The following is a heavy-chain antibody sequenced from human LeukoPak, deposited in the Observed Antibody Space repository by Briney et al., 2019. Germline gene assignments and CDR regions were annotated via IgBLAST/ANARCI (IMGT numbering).Heavy chain of an antibody. D-gene: IGHD2-15*01. CDR1: GGTFSSYA. J-gene: IGHJ4*02. CDR2: IIPILGIA. CDR3: ARWVAATPYYFDY. V-gene: IGHV1-69*04. Sequence: ASVKVSCKASGGTFSSYAISWVRQAPGQGLEWMGRIIPILGIANYAQKFQGRVTITAHKSTSTAYMELSSLRSEDTAVYYCARWVAATPYYFDYRGQGTLVTVSS.